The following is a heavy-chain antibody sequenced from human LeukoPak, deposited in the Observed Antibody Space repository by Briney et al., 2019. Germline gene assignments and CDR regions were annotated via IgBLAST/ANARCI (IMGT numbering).Heavy chain of an antibody. V-gene: IGHV1-8*01. J-gene: IGHJ5*02. CDR2: MNPNSGNT. CDR1: GYTFTSYD. D-gene: IGHD4-23*01. CDR3: ARVEIRWWFDP. Sequence: GASVKVSCKASGYTFTSYDINWVRQATGQGLEWMGWMNPNSGNTGCAQKFQGRVTMTRNTSISTAYMELSSLRSEDTAVYYCARVEIRWWFDPWGQGTLVTVSS.